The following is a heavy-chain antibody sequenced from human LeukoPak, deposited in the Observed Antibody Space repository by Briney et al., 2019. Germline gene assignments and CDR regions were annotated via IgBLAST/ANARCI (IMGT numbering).Heavy chain of an antibody. J-gene: IGHJ6*03. V-gene: IGHV4-30-4*07. CDR3: ARVSRILSGSYSPSMDV. CDR1: GGSISSGGYS. CDR2: IYYSGST. D-gene: IGHD1-26*01. Sequence: SETLSLTCAVSGGSISSGGYSWSWIRQPPGKGLKWIGYIYYSGSTYYNPSLKSRVTISVDTSKNQFSLKLSSVTAADTVMYYCARVSRILSGSYSPSMDVWGKGTTVTVSS.